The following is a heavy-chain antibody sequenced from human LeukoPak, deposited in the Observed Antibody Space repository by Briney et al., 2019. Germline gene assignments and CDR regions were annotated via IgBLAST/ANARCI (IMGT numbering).Heavy chain of an antibody. D-gene: IGHD6-13*01. CDR3: ARDRGSWYDPNWFDP. Sequence: SETLSLTCPVSGGSISSYYWSWIRQPAGKGLEWIWRIYTSGSTNYNPSLKSRVTMSVDTSKNQFSLKLSSVTAADTAVYYCARDRGSWYDPNWFDPWGQGTLVTVSS. CDR1: GGSISSYY. CDR2: IYTSGST. J-gene: IGHJ5*02. V-gene: IGHV4-4*07.